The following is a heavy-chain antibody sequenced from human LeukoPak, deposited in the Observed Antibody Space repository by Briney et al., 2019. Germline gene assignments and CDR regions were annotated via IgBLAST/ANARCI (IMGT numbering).Heavy chain of an antibody. J-gene: IGHJ4*02. D-gene: IGHD6-13*01. Sequence: PGGSLRLSRGASGFTFSSYWMSWVRQAPGKGLEWVANIKQDGREKYYVDSVKGRFTISRDNAKNSLYLQMNSLKVEDTAIYYCARSFSSRFSSPRRPYYFDYWGQGTLVTVSS. CDR3: ARSFSSRFSSPRRPYYFDY. V-gene: IGHV3-7*03. CDR2: IKQDGREK. CDR1: GFTFSSYW.